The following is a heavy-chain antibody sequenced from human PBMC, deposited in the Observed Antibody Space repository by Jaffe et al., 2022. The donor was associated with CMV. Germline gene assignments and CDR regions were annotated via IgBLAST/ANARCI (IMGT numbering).Heavy chain of an antibody. CDR2: IYYSGST. CDR3: ARIAVAGTPPQEYYFDY. V-gene: IGHV4-59*08. CDR1: GGSISSYY. J-gene: IGHJ4*02. D-gene: IGHD6-19*01. Sequence: QVQLQESGPGLVKPSETLSLTCTVSGGSISSYYWSWIRQPPGKGLEWIGYIYYSGSTNYNPSLKSRVTISVDTSKNQFSLKLSSVTAADTAVYYCARIAVAGTPPQEYYFDYWGQGTLVTVSS.